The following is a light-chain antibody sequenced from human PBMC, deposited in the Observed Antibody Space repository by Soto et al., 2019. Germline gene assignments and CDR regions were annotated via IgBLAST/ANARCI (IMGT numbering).Light chain of an antibody. V-gene: IGKV1-5*01. J-gene: IGKJ1*01. Sequence: DIQMTQSPSTLSASVGDRVTITCRASQTITTWLAWYQQKPGKAPKLLIYDASTLETGVPSRFSGSASGTEFTLTINTLQPDDFATYFCQQYKTFGQGTKV. CDR3: QQYKT. CDR2: DAS. CDR1: QTITTW.